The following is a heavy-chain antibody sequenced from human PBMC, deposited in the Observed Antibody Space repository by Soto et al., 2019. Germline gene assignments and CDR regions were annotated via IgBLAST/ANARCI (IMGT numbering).Heavy chain of an antibody. V-gene: IGHV1-69*13. Sequence: ASVKVSCRTSGGTFITFGISWVRQAPGQGLEWMGGIIPFFGTAEYSQKFEDRITITADESTNTVYMDLRSLTSEDTAIYYCARTAPMDAGDKYYYDFWGQGALVTVSS. CDR2: IIPFFGTA. CDR1: GGTFITFG. J-gene: IGHJ4*02. CDR3: ARTAPMDAGDKYYYDF. D-gene: IGHD3-16*01.